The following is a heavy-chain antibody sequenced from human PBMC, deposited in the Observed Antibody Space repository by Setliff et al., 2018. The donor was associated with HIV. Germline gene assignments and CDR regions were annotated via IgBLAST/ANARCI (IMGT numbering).Heavy chain of an antibody. Sequence: SETLSLTCTVSGGSIRSGSYSRSWIRQPAGQGLEWIGHVSSSGSSNYNPSLTSRVTISAGTSKNQFSLKLTSVTAADTAVYYCARDTYHTGYLGWGPKPHYYYMDVWGKGTTVTVSS. V-gene: IGHV4-61*09. J-gene: IGHJ6*03. D-gene: IGHD5-12*01. CDR1: GGSIRSGSYS. CDR2: VSSSGSS. CDR3: ARDTYHTGYLGWGPKPHYYYMDV.